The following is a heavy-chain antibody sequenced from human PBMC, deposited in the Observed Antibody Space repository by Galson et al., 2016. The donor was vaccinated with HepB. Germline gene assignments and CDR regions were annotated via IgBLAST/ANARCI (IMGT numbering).Heavy chain of an antibody. CDR3: ARVITFYDLMGD. CDR1: GFSIRKYW. V-gene: IGHV3-7*03. J-gene: IGHJ4*02. CDR2: ISDDGGKT. D-gene: IGHD3-3*01. Sequence: SLRLSCAASGFSIRKYWMHWVRLVPGKGLEWVASISDDGGKTYHVDSVKGRFTISRDTAKNSLYLQMNSLGAEDTAVYFCARVITFYDLMGDWGQGVLVSVSS.